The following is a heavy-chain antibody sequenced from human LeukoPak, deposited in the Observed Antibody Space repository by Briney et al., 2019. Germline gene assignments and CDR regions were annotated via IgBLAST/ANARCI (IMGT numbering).Heavy chain of an antibody. D-gene: IGHD6-6*01. CDR2: IYYSGST. J-gene: IGHJ4*02. Sequence: ETLSLTCTVSGGSISSYYWSWIRQPPGKGLEWIGYIYYSGSTNYNPSLKSRVTISVDTSKNQFSLKLSSVTAADTAVYYCARHASGEYSRQFDYWGQGTLVTVSS. CDR1: GGSISSYY. V-gene: IGHV4-59*08. CDR3: ARHASGEYSRQFDY.